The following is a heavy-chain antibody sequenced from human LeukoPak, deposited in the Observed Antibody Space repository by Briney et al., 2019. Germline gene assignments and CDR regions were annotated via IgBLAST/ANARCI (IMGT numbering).Heavy chain of an antibody. J-gene: IGHJ4*02. CDR2: ISSSSSYI. V-gene: IGHV3-21*01. CDR3: AREDYDYVWGSYRVFDY. Sequence: GGSLRLSCAASGFTFCCFRLKWVRQAPGKGLEGGSYISSSSSYIYYADSVKGRFTISRDNAKTSLYLQINGLRAEDTAEYDCAREDYDYVWGSYRVFDYWGQGTLVTVSS. D-gene: IGHD3-16*02. CDR1: GFTFCCFR.